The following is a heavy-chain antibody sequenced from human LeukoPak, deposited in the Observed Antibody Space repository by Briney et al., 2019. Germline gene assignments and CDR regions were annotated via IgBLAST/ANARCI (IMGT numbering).Heavy chain of an antibody. CDR1: GFTFSSYA. D-gene: IGHD3/OR15-3a*01. CDR2: ILCDGSNK. J-gene: IGHJ4*02. CDR3: ARARRMDTFDY. V-gene: IGHV3-30*04. Sequence: GGSLRLSCAASGFTFSSYAMHWVRQAPGKGLEWVALILCDGSNKYYADSVKGRFTISRDNSKNTLYMQMNSLRAEDTAVYYCARARRMDTFDYWGQGTLVTVSS.